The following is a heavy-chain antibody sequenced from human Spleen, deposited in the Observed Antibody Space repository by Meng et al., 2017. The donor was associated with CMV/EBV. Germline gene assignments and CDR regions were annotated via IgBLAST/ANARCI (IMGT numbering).Heavy chain of an antibody. CDR1: GLTFDDYA. V-gene: IGHV3-43D*03. D-gene: IGHD6-13*01. CDR2: ISWDGGST. J-gene: IGHJ6*02. Sequence: GGSLRLSCAASGLTFDDYAMHWVRQAPGKGLEWVSLISWDGGSTYYADSVKGRFTISRDNSKNSLYLQMNSLRAEDTALYYCAKDHWTTAAGTSWGYYGMDVWGQGTMVTVSS. CDR3: AKDHWTTAAGTSWGYYGMDV.